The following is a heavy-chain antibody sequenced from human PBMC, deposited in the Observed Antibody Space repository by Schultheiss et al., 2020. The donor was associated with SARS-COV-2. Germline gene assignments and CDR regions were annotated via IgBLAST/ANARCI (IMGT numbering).Heavy chain of an antibody. CDR1: GYTFTSYA. D-gene: IGHD6-13*01. Sequence: ASVKVSCKASGYTFTSYAMHWVRQAPGQRLEWMGWSNAGNGNTNYAQKLQGRVTMTTDTSTSTAYMELSRLRSDDTAMYYCARASRAQQLVNYGMDVWGQGTTVTVSS. J-gene: IGHJ6*02. V-gene: IGHV1-3*01. CDR2: SNAGNGNT. CDR3: ARASRAQQLVNYGMDV.